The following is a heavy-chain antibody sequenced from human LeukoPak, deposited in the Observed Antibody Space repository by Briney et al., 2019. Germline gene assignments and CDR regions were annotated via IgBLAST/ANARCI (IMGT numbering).Heavy chain of an antibody. CDR2: INHSGST. J-gene: IGHJ4*02. CDR3: ARGRGARSYFDY. Sequence: SETLSLTCAVYGGSFRGYYWSWIRQPPGKGLESIGEINHSGSTNYNPSLKSRVTISVDTSKNQFSLKLSSVTAADTAVYYCARGRGARSYFDYWGQGTLVTVSS. V-gene: IGHV4-34*01. D-gene: IGHD1-14*01. CDR1: GGSFRGYY.